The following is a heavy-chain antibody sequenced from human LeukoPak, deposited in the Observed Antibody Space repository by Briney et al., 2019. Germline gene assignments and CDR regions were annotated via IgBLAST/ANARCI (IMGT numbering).Heavy chain of an antibody. CDR2: MNPNSGNT. V-gene: IGHV1-8*02. Sequence: GASVKVSCKASGGTFSSYAISWVRQAPGQGLEWMGWMNPNSGNTGYAQKFQGRVTMTRNTSISTAYMELSSLRSEDTAVYYCARGVNYYDSSGVDYWGQGTLVTVSS. D-gene: IGHD3-22*01. J-gene: IGHJ4*02. CDR3: ARGVNYYDSSGVDY. CDR1: GGTFSSYA.